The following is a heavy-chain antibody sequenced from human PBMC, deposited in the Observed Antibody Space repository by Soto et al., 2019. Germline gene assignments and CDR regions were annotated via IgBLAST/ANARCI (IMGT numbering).Heavy chain of an antibody. CDR2: ISGSGGST. CDR3: AKLDDFWSGYSHNYGMDV. CDR1: GFTFSSYA. D-gene: IGHD3-3*01. V-gene: IGHV3-23*01. J-gene: IGHJ6*02. Sequence: PGGSLRLSCAASGFTFSSYAMSWVRQAPGKGLEWVSAISGSGGSTYYADSVKGRFTISRDNSKNTLYLQMNSLRAEDTAVYYCAKLDDFWSGYSHNYGMDVWGQGTTVTVPS.